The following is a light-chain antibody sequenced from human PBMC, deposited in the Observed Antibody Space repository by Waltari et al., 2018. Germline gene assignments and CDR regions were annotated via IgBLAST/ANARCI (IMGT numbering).Light chain of an antibody. CDR1: QSIRRN. CDR2: GAS. V-gene: IGKV3-15*01. J-gene: IGKJ1*01. CDR3: QQYDNWLGT. Sequence: EIVMTQSPATLPVFPGERATLSCRASQSIRRNLAWYQHKPGQAPRPLIYGASTRATGIPARVSGSGSGTEFTLTISSLQSEDFAVYFCQQYDNWLGTFGQGTKVEIK.